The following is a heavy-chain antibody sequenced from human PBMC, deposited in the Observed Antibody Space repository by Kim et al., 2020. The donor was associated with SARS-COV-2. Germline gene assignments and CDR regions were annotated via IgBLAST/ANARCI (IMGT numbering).Heavy chain of an antibody. CDR3: ARGGFTEPFDY. D-gene: IGHD1-1*01. Sequence: SETLSLTCTVSGGSISSYYWSWIRQPPGKGLEWIGYIYYSGSTNYNPSLKSRVTISVDTSKNQFSLKLSSVTAADTAVYYCARGGFTEPFDYWGQGTLVTVSS. CDR1: GGSISSYY. V-gene: IGHV4-59*01. CDR2: IYYSGST. J-gene: IGHJ4*02.